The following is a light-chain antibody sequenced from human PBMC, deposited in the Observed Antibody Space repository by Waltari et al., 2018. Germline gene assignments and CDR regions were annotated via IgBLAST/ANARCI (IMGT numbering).Light chain of an antibody. CDR3: SSDTSSSVV. J-gene: IGLJ2*01. V-gene: IGLV2-14*01. CDR1: ISDVGGYNY. Sequence: QSALTQPASVSGSPGQSITISCTGTISDVGGYNYVYWYQQHPGKAPIFMIYDVSNRVSGVYTRFTASKSGNPAFLTISGLHDEDDADYSCSSDTSSSVVFGGGTKLTVL. CDR2: DVS.